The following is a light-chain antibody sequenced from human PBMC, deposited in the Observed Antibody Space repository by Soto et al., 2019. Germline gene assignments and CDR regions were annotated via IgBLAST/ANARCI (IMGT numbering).Light chain of an antibody. CDR3: QQYHSSLWT. Sequence: EIVLTQSPDTLSLSPGARATLSWRASQFITNFLAWYQQKPGQAPRLLIYNGSSRATGIPDRFSGSGSGTDFTLTISRLEPEDFGVYYCQQYHSSLWTFGQGTKVDIK. CDR2: NGS. CDR1: QFITNF. J-gene: IGKJ1*01. V-gene: IGKV3-20*01.